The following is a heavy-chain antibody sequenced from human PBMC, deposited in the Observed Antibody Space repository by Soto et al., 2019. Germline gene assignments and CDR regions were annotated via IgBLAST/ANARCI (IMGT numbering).Heavy chain of an antibody. CDR3: ARPGIAAASSGLDP. CDR2: FIPIFRTS. CDR1: GGTFSSYA. D-gene: IGHD6-13*01. V-gene: IGHV1-69*01. Sequence: QVQLVQSGAEVKKPGSSVKVSCKASGGTFSSYAISWVRQAPGQGLEWMGGFIPIFRTSTYAQKFQGRVTITADESTATFYMELSSLTSEDTAVYYCARPGIAAASSGLDPWGQGTLVTVSS. J-gene: IGHJ5*02.